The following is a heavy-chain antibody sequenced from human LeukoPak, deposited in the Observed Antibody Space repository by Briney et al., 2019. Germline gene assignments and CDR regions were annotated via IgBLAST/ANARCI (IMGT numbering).Heavy chain of an antibody. Sequence: GGSLRLSCAASGFTFSSYSMNWVRQAPGKGLEWVSSISSSSSYIYYADSVKGRFTISRDNAKNSLYLQMNSLRAEDTAVYYCARNPYYYDSSGHCDYWGQGTLVTVSS. J-gene: IGHJ4*02. D-gene: IGHD3-22*01. V-gene: IGHV3-21*01. CDR2: ISSSSSYI. CDR3: ARNPYYYDSSGHCDY. CDR1: GFTFSSYS.